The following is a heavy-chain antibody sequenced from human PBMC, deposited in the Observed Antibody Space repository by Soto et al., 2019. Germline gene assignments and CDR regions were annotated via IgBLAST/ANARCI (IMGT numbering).Heavy chain of an antibody. CDR3: ARLFDTSGWYDY. V-gene: IGHV5-51*01. J-gene: IGHJ4*02. CDR2: IYPGDSDT. Sequence: GESLKISCKGSGYSFTSYWIGWVRQMPGEGLERMGIIYPGDSDTRYSPSFQGQVTISADKSITTTYLQWSSLKASDTAIYYCARLFDTSGWYDYWGQGTLVTVSS. D-gene: IGHD6-19*01. CDR1: GYSFTSYW.